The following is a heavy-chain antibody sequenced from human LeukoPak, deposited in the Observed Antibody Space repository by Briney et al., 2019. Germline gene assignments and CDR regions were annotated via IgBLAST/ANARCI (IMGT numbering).Heavy chain of an antibody. CDR1: GFTFDDYA. D-gene: IGHD1-7*01. V-gene: IGHV3-9*01. CDR3: TINWNYSHYYYGMDV. CDR2: ISWNSGSI. Sequence: SLRLSCAASGFTFDDYAMHWVRQAPGKGLEWVSGISWNSGSIGYADSVKGRFTISRDNAKNSLYLQMNSLRDEDTAVYYATINWNYSHYYYGMDVWGQGTTVTVSS. J-gene: IGHJ6*02.